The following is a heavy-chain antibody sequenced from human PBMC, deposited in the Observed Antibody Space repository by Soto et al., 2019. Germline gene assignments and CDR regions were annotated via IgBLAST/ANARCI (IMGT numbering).Heavy chain of an antibody. V-gene: IGHV4-31*11. J-gene: IGHJ4*02. CDR3: ARSRRPRTIEVEPPPDY. Sequence: QVQLQESGPGLVKPSQTLSLTCDVSGDSISSGGHYWIWIRQHPGKGLEWIGYIYYTGSTTYNPSVKIRVTISVDTSKNQFSLKLTSVTAADTAMYYCARSRRPRTIEVEPPPDYWGQGTLVTVSS. D-gene: IGHD2-15*01. CDR1: GDSISSGGHY. CDR2: IYYTGST.